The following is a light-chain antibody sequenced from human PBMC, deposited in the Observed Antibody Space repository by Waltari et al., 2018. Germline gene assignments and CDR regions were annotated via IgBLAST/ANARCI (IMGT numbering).Light chain of an antibody. V-gene: IGLV2-8*01. CDR3: NSYAGRNRLGV. Sequence: QSALTPPPSASGSPGQPVTISCTGTSSDVGGYNYVSWYQQHPGKAPKLIIYEVTKRPSGGPDRFSWSKSGNTASLTVSGLQADDEADYYCNSYAGRNRLGVFGGGTKVTVL. CDR1: SSDVGGYNY. CDR2: EVT. J-gene: IGLJ2*01.